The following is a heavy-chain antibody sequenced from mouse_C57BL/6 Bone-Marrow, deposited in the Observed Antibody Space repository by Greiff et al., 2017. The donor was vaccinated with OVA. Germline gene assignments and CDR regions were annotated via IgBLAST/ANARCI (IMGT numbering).Heavy chain of an antibody. CDR2: ISYDGSN. V-gene: IGHV3-6*01. Sequence: ESGPGLVKPSQSLSLTCSVPGYSITSGYYWNWIRQFPGNKLEWMGYISYDGSNNYNPSLKNRISITRDTSKNQFFLKLNSVTTEDTATYYCARDDDYDGAYWGQGTLVTVSA. J-gene: IGHJ3*01. CDR1: GYSITSGYY. D-gene: IGHD2-4*01. CDR3: ARDDDYDGAY.